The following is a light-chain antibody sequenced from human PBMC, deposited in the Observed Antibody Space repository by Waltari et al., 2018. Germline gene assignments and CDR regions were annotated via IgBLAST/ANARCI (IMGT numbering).Light chain of an antibody. CDR2: GAS. V-gene: IGKV1-27*01. CDR3: QHHERAPCT. J-gene: IGKJ1*01. Sequence: DIQMTQSPSSLSASVGDRVTISCRASQAITNYIAWYQQVPGKVPKLLIFGASTLQSGVPSRFSGSGFGTDFTLTISSLQPEDAAVYYCQHHERAPCTFGQGTRVEVK. CDR1: QAITNY.